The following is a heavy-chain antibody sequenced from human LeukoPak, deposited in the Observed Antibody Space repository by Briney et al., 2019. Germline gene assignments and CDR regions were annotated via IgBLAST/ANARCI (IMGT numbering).Heavy chain of an antibody. CDR3: ARRGSSWSNFDY. J-gene: IGHJ4*02. CDR1: GGSISSSSYY. CDR2: IYYSGST. D-gene: IGHD6-13*01. V-gene: IGHV4-39*01. Sequence: PSETLSLTCTVSGGSISSSSYYWGWIRQPPGKGLEWIGSIYYSGSTYYNPSLKSRVTISVDTSKNQFSLNLRSVTAADTAVYYCARRGSSWSNFDYWGQETLVTVSS.